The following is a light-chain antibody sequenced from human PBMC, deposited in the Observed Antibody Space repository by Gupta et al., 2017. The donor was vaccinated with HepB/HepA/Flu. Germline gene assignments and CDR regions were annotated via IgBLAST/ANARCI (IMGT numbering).Light chain of an antibody. CDR3: QVWDSNRDHVL. Sequence: SYVLTQPPSVSVAPGKTARITCGGNNIGSQSVHWYQQKPGQAPVLVIYYDSDRPSGIPERFSGSNSGNTATLTISRVEAGDEADYYCQVWDSNRDHVLFGGGTKLTVL. J-gene: IGLJ2*01. V-gene: IGLV3-21*04. CDR2: YDS. CDR1: NIGSQS.